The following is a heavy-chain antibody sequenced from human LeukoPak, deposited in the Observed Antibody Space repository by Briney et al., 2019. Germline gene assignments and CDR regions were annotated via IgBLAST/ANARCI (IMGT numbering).Heavy chain of an antibody. CDR3: AREAPPYGDYVDY. V-gene: IGHV3-48*03. CDR2: ISSSGSTI. CDR1: GFTFSSYE. Sequence: GGSLRLSCAASGFTFSSYEMNWVRQAPGKGLEWVSYISSSGSTIYYADSVKGRFTISRDNAKNSLCLQMNSLRAEDTAVYYCAREAPPYGDYVDYWGQGTLVTVSS. D-gene: IGHD4-17*01. J-gene: IGHJ4*02.